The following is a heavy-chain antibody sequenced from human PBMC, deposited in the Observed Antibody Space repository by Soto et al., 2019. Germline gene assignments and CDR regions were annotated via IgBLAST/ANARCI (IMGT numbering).Heavy chain of an antibody. CDR2: IKQDGSEK. CDR1: GFTFDDYA. J-gene: IGHJ6*02. CDR3: ARDLRYSYRYYYYGMDV. Sequence: EVQLVESGGGLVQPGRSLRLSCAASGFTFDDYAMHWVRQAPGKGLEWVANIKQDGSEKYYVDSVKGRFTISRDNAKNSLYLQMNSLRAEDTAVYYCARDLRYSYRYYYYGMDVWGQGTTVTVSS. V-gene: IGHV3-7*01. D-gene: IGHD5-18*01.